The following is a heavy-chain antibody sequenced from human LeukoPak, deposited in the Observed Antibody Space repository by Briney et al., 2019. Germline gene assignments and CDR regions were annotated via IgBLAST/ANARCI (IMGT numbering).Heavy chain of an antibody. CDR3: AKVISSGFYYYFDY. CDR2: ISHSSSGT. D-gene: IGHD3-22*01. V-gene: IGHV3-23*01. CDR1: GFTFRDYA. J-gene: IGHJ4*02. Sequence: GGSLRLSCAGSGFTFRDYAMSWVRQAPGKGLEWVSAISHSSSGTYYVDSVRGRFTISRDNSKNLLYMQMNSLRAEDTAVYYCAKVISSGFYYYFDYWGQGTLVTVSS.